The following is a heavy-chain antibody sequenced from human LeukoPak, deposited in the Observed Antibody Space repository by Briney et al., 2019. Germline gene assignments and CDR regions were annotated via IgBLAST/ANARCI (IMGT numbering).Heavy chain of an antibody. Sequence: SETLSLTCTVSGGSISSYYWSWIRQPPGKGLEWIGYIYYSGSTNYNPSLKSRVTISVDTSKNQFSLKLSSVTAADTAVYYCARAPEGPITMVRGGMYAFDIWGQGTMVTVSS. V-gene: IGHV4-59*12. CDR1: GGSISSYY. CDR3: ARAPEGPITMVRGGMYAFDI. CDR2: IYYSGST. D-gene: IGHD3-10*01. J-gene: IGHJ3*02.